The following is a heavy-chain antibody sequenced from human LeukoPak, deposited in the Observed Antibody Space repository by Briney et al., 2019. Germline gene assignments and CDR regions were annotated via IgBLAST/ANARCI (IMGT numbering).Heavy chain of an antibody. V-gene: IGHV4-39*07. Sequence: PSETLSLTCTVSGGSVISNSYYWAWIRQPPGKGLEWIASIYYSGSTYYYPSLKSRVTISVDTSKNQFSLKLSSVTAADTAVYYCALATITAYYFDYWGQGTLVTVSS. CDR2: IYYSGST. CDR1: GGSVISNSYY. CDR3: ALATITAYYFDY. D-gene: IGHD1-14*01. J-gene: IGHJ4*02.